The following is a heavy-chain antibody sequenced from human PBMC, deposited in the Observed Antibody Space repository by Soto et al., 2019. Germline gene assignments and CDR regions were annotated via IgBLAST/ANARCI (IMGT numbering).Heavy chain of an antibody. CDR2: ISWNSGSI. V-gene: IGHV3-9*01. J-gene: IGHJ4*02. CDR1: GFTFDDYA. Sequence: PGGSLRLSCAASGFTFDDYAMHWVRQAPGKGLEWVSGISWNSGSIGYADSVKGRFTISRDNAKNSLYLQMNSRRAEYTALYYCAKDIAAAGHFDYWGQGPLVTVSS. D-gene: IGHD6-13*01. CDR3: AKDIAAAGHFDY.